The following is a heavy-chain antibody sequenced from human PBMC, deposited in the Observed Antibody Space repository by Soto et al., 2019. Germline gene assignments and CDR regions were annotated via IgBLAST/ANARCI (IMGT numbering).Heavy chain of an antibody. CDR3: ARSVTGATRLDWFDP. J-gene: IGHJ5*02. V-gene: IGHV1-69*13. CDR1: GGTFRSYA. Sequence: SVKVSCKASGGTFRSYAISWVRQAPGQGLEWMGGIIPIFGTANYAQKFQGRVTITADESTSTAYMELSSLRSEDTAVYYCARSVTGATRLDWFDPWGQGTLVTGSS. CDR2: IIPIFGTA. D-gene: IGHD1-20*01.